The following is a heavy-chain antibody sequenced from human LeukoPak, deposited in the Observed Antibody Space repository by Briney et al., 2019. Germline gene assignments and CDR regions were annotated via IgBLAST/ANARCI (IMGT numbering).Heavy chain of an antibody. Sequence: GGSLGLSCAASGFTFDDYAMHWVRQAPGKGLEWVSGISWNSGSIGYADSVKGRFTISRDNAKNSLYLQMNSLRAEDTALYYCAKDSGRGSHYFDYWGQGTLVTVSS. D-gene: IGHD1-14*01. CDR3: AKDSGRGSHYFDY. CDR1: GFTFDDYA. J-gene: IGHJ4*02. CDR2: ISWNSGSI. V-gene: IGHV3-9*01.